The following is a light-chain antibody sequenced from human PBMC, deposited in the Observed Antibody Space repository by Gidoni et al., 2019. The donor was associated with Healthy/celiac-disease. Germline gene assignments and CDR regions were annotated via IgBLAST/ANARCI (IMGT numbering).Light chain of an antibody. V-gene: IGKV3-11*01. CDR2: HAS. J-gene: IGKJ4*01. CDR1: QSVSTY. Sequence: ELVFTPSPPPLSWSPGERATLSCRASQSVSTYIAWYQQKPGQAPELLLYHASNRATGIPAGFSGSGSGTDFTLTISSLETEDFAVYYCQQRSNWSPLTFGGXTKVEIK. CDR3: QQRSNWSPLT.